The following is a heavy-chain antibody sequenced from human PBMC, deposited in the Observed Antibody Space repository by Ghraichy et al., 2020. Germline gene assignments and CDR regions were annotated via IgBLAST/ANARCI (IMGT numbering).Heavy chain of an antibody. CDR3: ARPIAVSDHFFDF. CDR1: GFMFSSYG. J-gene: IGHJ4*02. D-gene: IGHD6-19*01. Sequence: ASVKVSCTASGFMFSSYGLSWVRQAPGQGLEWMGWISANNGHTNYAEKFQHRVTMTTDMSTSTAYMELRSLRSDDTAVYYCARPIAVSDHFFDFWGQGTLVAVSS. CDR2: ISANNGHT. V-gene: IGHV1-18*01.